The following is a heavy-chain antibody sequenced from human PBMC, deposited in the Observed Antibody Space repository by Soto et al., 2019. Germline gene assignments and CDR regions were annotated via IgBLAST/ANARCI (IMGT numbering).Heavy chain of an antibody. CDR1: GGSISSGDYY. CDR2: IYYSGST. CDR3: ARVAYGIDAFDI. J-gene: IGHJ3*02. V-gene: IGHV4-61*08. D-gene: IGHD4-17*01. Sequence: SETLSLTCTVSGGSISSGDYYWSWIRQPPGKGLEWIGYIYYSGSTNYNPSLKSRVTISVDKSKNQFSLKLSSVTAADTAVYYCARVAYGIDAFDIWGQGTMVTVSS.